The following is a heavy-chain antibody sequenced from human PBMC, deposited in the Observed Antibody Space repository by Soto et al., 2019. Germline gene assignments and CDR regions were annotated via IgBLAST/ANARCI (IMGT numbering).Heavy chain of an antibody. CDR3: ARAGTTDIYYYYGMDV. CDR1: GYTFTSYY. V-gene: IGHV1-46*01. Sequence: ASVKVSCKASGYTFTSYYMHWVRQAPGQGLEWMGIINPSGGSTSYAQKFQGRVTMTRDTSTSTVYMELSSLRSEDTVVYYCARAGTTDIYYYYGMDVWGQGTTVTVSS. CDR2: INPSGGST. D-gene: IGHD1-7*01. J-gene: IGHJ6*02.